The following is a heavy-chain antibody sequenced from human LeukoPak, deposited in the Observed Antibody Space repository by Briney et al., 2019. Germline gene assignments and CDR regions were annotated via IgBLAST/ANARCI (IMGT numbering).Heavy chain of an antibody. CDR3: ARDIVVGGNSGGLAFDI. Sequence: GGSLRLSCAASGFTVSSNYMSWVRQAPGKGLEWVSVIYSGGSTYYADSVEGRFTISRDNPKNTLYLQMNSRRAEDTAVYYCARDIVVGGNSGGLAFDIWGQGTMVTVSS. D-gene: IGHD4-23*01. CDR1: GFTVSSNY. V-gene: IGHV3-66*01. CDR2: IYSGGST. J-gene: IGHJ3*02.